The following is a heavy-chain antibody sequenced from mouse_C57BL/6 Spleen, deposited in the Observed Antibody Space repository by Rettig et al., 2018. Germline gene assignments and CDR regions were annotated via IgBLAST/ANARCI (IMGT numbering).Heavy chain of an antibody. V-gene: IGHV1-50*01. Sequence: YNQKFKGKATLTVDTSSSTAYMQLSSLTSEDSAVYYCASSDFDYWGQGTTLTVSS. J-gene: IGHJ2*01. CDR3: ASSDFDY.